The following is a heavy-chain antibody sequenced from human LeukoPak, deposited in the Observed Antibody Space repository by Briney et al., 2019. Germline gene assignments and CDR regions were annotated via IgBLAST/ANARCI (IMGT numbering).Heavy chain of an antibody. CDR1: GVSISSTNYY. D-gene: IGHD2-2*03. J-gene: IGHJ3*02. Sequence: SETLSLTCTVSGVSISSTNYYWGWIRQPPGKGLEWIGSINYSGSTYYNPSLKSRVTISVDTSKNQFSLKLSSVTAADTAVYYCARKGDGYCSSTSCPGLAFDIWGQGTMVTVSS. V-gene: IGHV4-39*07. CDR2: INYSGST. CDR3: ARKGDGYCSSTSCPGLAFDI.